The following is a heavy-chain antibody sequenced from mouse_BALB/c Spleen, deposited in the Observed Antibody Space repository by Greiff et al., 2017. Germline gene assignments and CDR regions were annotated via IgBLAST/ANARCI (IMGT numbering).Heavy chain of an antibody. CDR2: IWAGGST. CDR3: ARDGYLDY. CDR1: GFSFTSYG. J-gene: IGHJ2*01. Sequence: VKLMESGPGLVAPSQSLSITCTVSGFSFTSYGLHWVRQPPGKGLEWLGVIWAGGSTNYNSALMSRLSISKDNSKIQVFLKMNSLQTDDTAMYYCARDGYLDYWGQGTTLTVSS. V-gene: IGHV2-9*02.